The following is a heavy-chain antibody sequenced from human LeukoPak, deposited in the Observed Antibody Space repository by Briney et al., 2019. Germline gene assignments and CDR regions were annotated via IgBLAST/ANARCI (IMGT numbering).Heavy chain of an antibody. V-gene: IGHV3-23*01. D-gene: IGHD3-3*01. CDR1: GFTFSSYA. Sequence: GGSLRLSCAASGFTFSSYAMSWVRQAPGKGLEWVSAISGSGGSTYYADSMKGRFTISRDNSKNTLYLQMNSLRAEGTTVYYGAKHTRIPIFGVVIPGDYLDYWRQGTLLTVSS. CDR2: ISGSGGST. J-gene: IGHJ4*02. CDR3: AKHTRIPIFGVVIPGDYLDY.